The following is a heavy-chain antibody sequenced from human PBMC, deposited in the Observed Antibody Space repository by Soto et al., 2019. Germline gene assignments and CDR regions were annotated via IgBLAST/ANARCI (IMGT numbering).Heavy chain of an antibody. Sequence: QVQLVQSGAEVKKPGASVKVSCKASGYTFTSYGISWVRQAPGQGLEWMGWISAYNGNTNYAQKLQGRVTMTTDTYTSTAYMELRSLRSDDTAVYYCERDLCSGGSCYHRTDYWGQGTLVTVSS. V-gene: IGHV1-18*01. CDR3: ERDLCSGGSCYHRTDY. CDR1: GYTFTSYG. J-gene: IGHJ4*02. D-gene: IGHD2-15*01. CDR2: ISAYNGNT.